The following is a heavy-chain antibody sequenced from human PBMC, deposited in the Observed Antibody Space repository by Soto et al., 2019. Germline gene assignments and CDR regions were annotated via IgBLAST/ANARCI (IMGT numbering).Heavy chain of an antibody. CDR1: GYSFTSYW. D-gene: IGHD5-18*01. V-gene: IGHV5-51*01. CDR2: IYPGDSDT. CDR3: ARHCRLHSYGYRDAFDI. Sequence: GESLKISCKGSGYSFTSYWIGWVRQMPGKGLEWMGIIYPGDSDTRYSPSFQGQVTISADKSISTAYLQWSSLKASDTAMYYCARHCRLHSYGYRDAFDIWGQGTMVTVSS. J-gene: IGHJ3*02.